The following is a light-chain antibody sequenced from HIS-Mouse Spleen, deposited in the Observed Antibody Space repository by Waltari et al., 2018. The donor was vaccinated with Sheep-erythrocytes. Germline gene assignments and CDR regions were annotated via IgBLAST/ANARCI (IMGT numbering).Light chain of an antibody. CDR1: KLGDKY. CDR2: QDR. CDR3: QAWDSSTAV. Sequence: SYELTQPPSVSVSPGQTASITCSGDKLGDKYACWYQQKPGQSPVLVIYQDRKRPSGIPVRFSGSNSGNTATLTISGTQAMDEADYYCQAWDSSTAVFGGGTKLTVL. V-gene: IGLV3-1*01. J-gene: IGLJ2*01.